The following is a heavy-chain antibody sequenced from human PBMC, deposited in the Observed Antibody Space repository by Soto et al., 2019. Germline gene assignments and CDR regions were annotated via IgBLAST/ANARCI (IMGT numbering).Heavy chain of an antibody. CDR3: ARMTDYIWGSYRYAYFDY. Sequence: EVQLVESGGGLVQPGGSLRLSCAASGFTFSSYSMNWVRQAPGKGLEWVSYISSSSSTIYYADSVKGRFTISRDNANNSLYLQMNSLRAEDTAVYYCARMTDYIWGSYRYAYFDYWGQGTLVTVSS. V-gene: IGHV3-48*01. CDR2: ISSSSSTI. D-gene: IGHD3-16*02. J-gene: IGHJ4*02. CDR1: GFTFSSYS.